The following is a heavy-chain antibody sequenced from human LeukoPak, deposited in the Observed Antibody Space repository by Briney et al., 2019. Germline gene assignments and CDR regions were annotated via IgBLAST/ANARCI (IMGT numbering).Heavy chain of an antibody. D-gene: IGHD3-10*02. Sequence: GGSLRLSCAASGFTFSSYAMSWVRQAPGKGLEWVSSFSGNGGNTYYADSVKGRFTISRDNAKNSLYLQMNSLRAEDTAVYYCAELGITMIGGVWGKGTTVTISS. CDR1: GFTFSSYA. CDR3: AELGITMIGGV. CDR2: FSGNGGNT. V-gene: IGHV3-23*01. J-gene: IGHJ6*04.